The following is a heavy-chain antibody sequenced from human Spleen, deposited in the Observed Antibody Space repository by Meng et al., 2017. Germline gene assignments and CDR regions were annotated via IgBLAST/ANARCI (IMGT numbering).Heavy chain of an antibody. Sequence: SETLSLTCTVSGGSISSGGYYWSWIRQHPGKGLEWIGYIYYSGSTYYNPSLKSRVTISVDTSKNQFSLKLSSVTAADTAVYYCARGHWGDYYFDYWGQGTLVTVSS. CDR1: GGSISSGGYY. D-gene: IGHD7-27*01. CDR2: IYYSGST. J-gene: IGHJ4*02. V-gene: IGHV4-31*03. CDR3: ARGHWGDYYFDY.